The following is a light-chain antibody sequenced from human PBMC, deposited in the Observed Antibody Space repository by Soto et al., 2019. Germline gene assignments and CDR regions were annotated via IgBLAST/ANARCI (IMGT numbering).Light chain of an antibody. CDR1: QSISSY. J-gene: IGKJ4*01. CDR3: QHRNNWPLT. Sequence: EIVLTQSPATLSLSPGERATLSCRASQSISSYLAWYQQKPGQAPRLLIYHASSRATGIPARYSGSGSGTDFTLTSSSLEPEDFAVYYCQHRNNWPLTFGGGTKVEIK. CDR2: HAS. V-gene: IGKV3-11*01.